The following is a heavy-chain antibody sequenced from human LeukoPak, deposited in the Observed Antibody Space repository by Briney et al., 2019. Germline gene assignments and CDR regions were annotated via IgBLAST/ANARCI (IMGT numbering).Heavy chain of an antibody. Sequence: GASVKVSCKASGSTFTSYYMHWVRQAPGQRLEWMGWINAGNGNTKYSQEFQGRVTITRDTSASTAYMELSSLRSEDMAVYYCARDSRYCSGGSCYSGGNFRSWFDPWGQGTLVTVSS. CDR1: GSTFTSYY. J-gene: IGHJ5*02. D-gene: IGHD2-15*01. CDR2: INAGNGNT. V-gene: IGHV1-3*03. CDR3: ARDSRYCSGGSCYSGGNFRSWFDP.